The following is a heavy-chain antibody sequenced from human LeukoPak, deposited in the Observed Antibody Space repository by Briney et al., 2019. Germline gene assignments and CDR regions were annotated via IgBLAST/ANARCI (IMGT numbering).Heavy chain of an antibody. CDR2: IYPGDSDT. Sequence: GESLKISCKGSGYSFTSYWIGWVRQMPGKGLEWMGIIYPGDSDTRYSPSFQGQVTISADKSISTAYLQWSSLKASDTATYYCARLGRVDVVVVNYYYGMDVWGQGTTVTVSS. CDR1: GYSFTSYW. CDR3: ARLGRVDVVVVNYYYGMDV. J-gene: IGHJ6*02. V-gene: IGHV5-51*01. D-gene: IGHD2-15*01.